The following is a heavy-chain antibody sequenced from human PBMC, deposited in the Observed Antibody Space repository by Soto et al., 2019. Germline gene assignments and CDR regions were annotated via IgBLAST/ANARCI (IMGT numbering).Heavy chain of an antibody. CDR1: GYSFTSND. V-gene: IGHV1-8*01. J-gene: IGHJ4*02. CDR2: MNANSGDT. CDR3: ARDSTSPDY. D-gene: IGHD2-2*01. Sequence: ASVKVSSKASGYSFTSNDITWVRQAAGQGLEWMGWMNANSGDTGYAQKFQGRVSMTRNTSISTAYMELIILISEDTSVYYCARDSTSPDYWGQGTLVTVSS.